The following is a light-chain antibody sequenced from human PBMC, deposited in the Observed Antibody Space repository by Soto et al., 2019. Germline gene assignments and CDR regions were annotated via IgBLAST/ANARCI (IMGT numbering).Light chain of an antibody. V-gene: IGKV1-33*01. Sequence: DIQMTQSTSSLSASVGDRVTITCHASQDISTYLNWYQQKPGKAPKLLIDDASNLEAGVPSRFSGRISGTDFSFTISSLQPEDFATYNCQQDAHVPPLMFGGVNKVEMK. J-gene: IGKJ4*02. CDR1: QDISTY. CDR3: QQDAHVPPLM. CDR2: DAS.